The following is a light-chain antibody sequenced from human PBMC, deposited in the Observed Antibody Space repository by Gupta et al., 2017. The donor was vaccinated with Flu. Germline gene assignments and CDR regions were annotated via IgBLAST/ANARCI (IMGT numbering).Light chain of an antibody. Sequence: SYVLTQSPSVSVAPGQTARISCVGNNIETKSVHWYLHRPGQDPVLVVYDNIDRPSGIPERFSGSSSGNTATLTISRVEAGDEADYYCQVWSSDGDHYVFGTGTKVTVL. CDR3: QVWSSDGDHYV. CDR1: NIETKS. CDR2: DNI. V-gene: IGLV3-21*02. J-gene: IGLJ1*01.